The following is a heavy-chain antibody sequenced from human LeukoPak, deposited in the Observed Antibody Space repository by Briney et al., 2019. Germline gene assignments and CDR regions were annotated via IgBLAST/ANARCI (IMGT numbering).Heavy chain of an antibody. V-gene: IGHV1-2*04. D-gene: IGHD2-2*01. Sequence: GASVKVSCKASGYTFTGYYMHWVRQAPGQGLEWMGWINPNSGGTNYAQKFQGWVTMTTDTSTSTAYMELRSLRSDDTAVYYCARERDIVVVPAAMARDYYYMDVWGKGTTVTVSS. CDR2: INPNSGGT. CDR1: GYTFTGYY. J-gene: IGHJ6*03. CDR3: ARERDIVVVPAAMARDYYYMDV.